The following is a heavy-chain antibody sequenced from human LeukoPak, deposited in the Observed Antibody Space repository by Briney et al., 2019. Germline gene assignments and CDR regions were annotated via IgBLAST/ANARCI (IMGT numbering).Heavy chain of an antibody. J-gene: IGHJ5*02. CDR3: ASRRVVGALPVDP. CDR2: IYHSGST. D-gene: IGHD1-26*01. CDR1: GFTFSSYW. Sequence: GSLRLSCAASGFTFSSYWMSWVRQAPGKGLEWIGEIYHSGSTNYNPSLKSRVTISVDKSKNQFSLKLSSVTAADTAVYYCASRRVVGALPVDPWGQGTLVTVSS. V-gene: IGHV4-4*02.